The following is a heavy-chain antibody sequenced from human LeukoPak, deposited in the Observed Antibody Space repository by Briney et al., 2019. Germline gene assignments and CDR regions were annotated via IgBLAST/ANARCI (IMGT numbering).Heavy chain of an antibody. Sequence: SETLSLTCTVSGGSISSSSYYWGWIRQPPGKGLEWIGSIYYSGSTYYNPSLKSRVTISVDTSKNQFSLKLSSVTAADTAVYYCARADLGYCSSTSCQPLSWGQGTLVTVSS. D-gene: IGHD2-2*01. J-gene: IGHJ4*02. CDR3: ARADLGYCSSTSCQPLS. CDR1: GGSISSSSYY. V-gene: IGHV4-39*01. CDR2: IYYSGST.